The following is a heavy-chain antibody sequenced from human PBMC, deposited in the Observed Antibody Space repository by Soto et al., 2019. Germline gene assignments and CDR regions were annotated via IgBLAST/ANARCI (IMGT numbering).Heavy chain of an antibody. D-gene: IGHD4-17*01. Sequence: QVQLVQSGAEAKKPGSSVKVSCKASGGTFSSYAISWVRQAPGQGLEWMGGLIAIFGTANYAQKFQGRVTITADESTSTAYMELSSLRSDDTAVYYCASYGGNPRDYYYGMDVCGHVPTVTVAS. V-gene: IGHV1-69*01. CDR1: GGTFSSYA. CDR2: LIAIFGTA. CDR3: ASYGGNPRDYYYGMDV. J-gene: IGHJ6*02.